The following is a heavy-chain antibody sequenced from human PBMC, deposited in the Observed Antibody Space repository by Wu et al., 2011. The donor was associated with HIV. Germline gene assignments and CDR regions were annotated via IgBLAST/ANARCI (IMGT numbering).Heavy chain of an antibody. D-gene: IGHD2-2*01. CDR1: GRALTDHR. CDR3: ATAPPQYCTTSRCVGYWFDP. Sequence: DVHIVQSGAEVKMPGSSMKISCAVSGRALTDHRIHWVQQAPERGLGWMGLINLESGEATYAEKFQGRITITADTSKGTAYLEMTNLKSEDTAVYYCATAPPQYCTTSRCVGYWFDPWGQGTLVTVSS. J-gene: IGHJ5*02. CDR2: INLESGEA. V-gene: IGHV1-69-2*01.